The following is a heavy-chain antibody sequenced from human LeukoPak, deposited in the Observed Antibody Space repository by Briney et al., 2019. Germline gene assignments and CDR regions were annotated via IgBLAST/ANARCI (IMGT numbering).Heavy chain of an antibody. J-gene: IGHJ6*03. CDR1: GFTFSSYG. CDR3: AKDGDILTGYYPYYYYYMDV. Sequence: GGSLRLSCAASGFTFSSYGMHWVRQAPGKGLEWVAFIRYDGSNKYYADSVKGRFTISRDNSKNTLYLQMNSLRAEDTAVYYCAKDGDILTGYYPYYYYYMDVWGKGTTVTISS. V-gene: IGHV3-30*02. CDR2: IRYDGSNK. D-gene: IGHD3-9*01.